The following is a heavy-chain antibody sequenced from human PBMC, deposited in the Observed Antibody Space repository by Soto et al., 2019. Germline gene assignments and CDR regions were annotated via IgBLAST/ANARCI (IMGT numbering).Heavy chain of an antibody. V-gene: IGHV4-4*02. CDR1: GGSMSSSNW. CDR2: IYHSGST. J-gene: IGHJ4*02. D-gene: IGHD1-26*01. Sequence: QVQLQESGPGLVKPSGTLSLTCAVSGGSMSSSNWWSWVRKPAGKGLEWIGEIYHSGSTNYNPSLKSRVTISVDKSKNQFSLKLSTLTAADTAVYYCARGGIVGATYYYFDYWGQGTLVTVSS. CDR3: ARGGIVGATYYYFDY.